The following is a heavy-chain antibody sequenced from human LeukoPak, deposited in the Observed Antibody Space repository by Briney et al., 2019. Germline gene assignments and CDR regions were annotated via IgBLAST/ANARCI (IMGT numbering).Heavy chain of an antibody. V-gene: IGHV3-7*03. CDR1: GFTFSSYW. CDR2: IKQDGSEK. Sequence: GGSLRLSCAASGFTFSSYWMSWVRQAPGKGLEWVANIKQDGSEKYYVDSVKGRFTISRDNAKNSLYLQMNSLRAEDTAVYYCARDAGLPSYGSGSYYQNYYYYGMDVWGKGTTVTVSS. J-gene: IGHJ6*04. CDR3: ARDAGLPSYGSGSYYQNYYYYGMDV. D-gene: IGHD3-10*01.